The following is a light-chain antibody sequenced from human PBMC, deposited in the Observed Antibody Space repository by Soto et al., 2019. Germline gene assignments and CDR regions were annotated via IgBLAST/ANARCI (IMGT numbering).Light chain of an antibody. Sequence: DIQMAQSPSTLSASVGDRIRITCRASHSVNSLLAWYQQKPGKAPNLLIYAASSLQSGVPSRFSGSGSGTDFTLTISSLQPEDFATYYCQQSYSTPWTLGQGTKVDIK. CDR1: HSVNSL. CDR2: AAS. J-gene: IGKJ1*01. V-gene: IGKV1-39*01. CDR3: QQSYSTPWT.